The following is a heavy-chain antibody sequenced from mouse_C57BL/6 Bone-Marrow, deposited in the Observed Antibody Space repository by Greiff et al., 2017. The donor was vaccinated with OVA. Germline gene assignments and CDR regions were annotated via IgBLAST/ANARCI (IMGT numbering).Heavy chain of an antibody. J-gene: IGHJ3*01. CDR1: GYTFTNYY. Sequence: VQLQQPGAEFVKPGASVKLSCKASGYTFTNYYIQWIKQRPGRGLEWIGEIDPSDSYTNYNQKFKGKATLTVDTSSSTAYMQLSSLKSEDSAVYYCGSWDFAYWGQGTLVTVSA. CDR2: IDPSDSYT. CDR3: GSWDFAY. D-gene: IGHD1-1*01. V-gene: IGHV1-50*01.